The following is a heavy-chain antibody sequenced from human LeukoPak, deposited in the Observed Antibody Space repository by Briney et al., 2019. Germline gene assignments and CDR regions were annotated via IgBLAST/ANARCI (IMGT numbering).Heavy chain of an antibody. CDR2: ISDSGIA. CDR3: ARQVNDYGSGSYISWFDP. V-gene: IGHV4-59*08. D-gene: IGHD3-10*01. J-gene: IGHJ5*02. CDR1: GGSISSYY. Sequence: PSETLSLTCTVSGGSISSYYWSWFRQPPGKGLEFIGYISDSGIANYNPSLQSRLIMSLDTSKNQLSLKLSSVTAADTAVYYCARQVNDYGSGSYISWFDPWGQGTLVTVSS.